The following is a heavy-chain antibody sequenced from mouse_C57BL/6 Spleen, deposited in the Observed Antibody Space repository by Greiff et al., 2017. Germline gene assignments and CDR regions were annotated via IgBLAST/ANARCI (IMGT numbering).Heavy chain of an antibody. V-gene: IGHV14-2*01. CDR3: AREDYYGSSYNYFDY. Sequence: VQLQQSGAELVKPGASVKLSCTASGFNIKDYYMHWVKQRTEQGLEWIGRIDPEDGETKYAPKFQGKATLTADTSSNTAYLQLSSLTSEDTAVYYCAREDYYGSSYNYFDYWGQGTTLTVSS. CDR1: GFNIKDYY. J-gene: IGHJ2*01. CDR2: IDPEDGET. D-gene: IGHD1-1*01.